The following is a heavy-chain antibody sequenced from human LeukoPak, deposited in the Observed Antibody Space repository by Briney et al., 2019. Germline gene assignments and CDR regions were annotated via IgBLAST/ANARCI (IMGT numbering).Heavy chain of an antibody. D-gene: IGHD6-6*01. V-gene: IGHV4-31*03. CDR2: IYYSGST. CDR1: GGSISSGGYY. J-gene: IGHJ4*02. CDR3: AREGNIPSSSADY. Sequence: PSETLSLTCTVSGGSISSGGYYWRWIRQHPGKGLEWIGYIYYSGSTYYNPSLKSRVTISVDTSKNQFSLKLSSVTAADTAVYYCAREGNIPSSSADYWGQGTLVTVSS.